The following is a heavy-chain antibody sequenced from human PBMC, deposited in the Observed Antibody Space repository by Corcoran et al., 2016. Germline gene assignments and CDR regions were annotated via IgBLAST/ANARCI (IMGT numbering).Heavy chain of an antibody. CDR3: ARERPPYDYGSGSPVGY. CDR2: IKQDGSEK. D-gene: IGHD3-10*01. CDR1: GFTFSSYW. V-gene: IGHV3-7*03. Sequence: EVQLVESGGGLVQPGGSLRLSCAASGFTFSSYWMSWVRQAPGKGLEWVANIKQDGSEKYYVDSVKGRFTISRDNAKNSLYLQMNSLRAEDTAGYYCARERPPYDYGSGSPVGYWGQGTLVTVSS. J-gene: IGHJ4*02.